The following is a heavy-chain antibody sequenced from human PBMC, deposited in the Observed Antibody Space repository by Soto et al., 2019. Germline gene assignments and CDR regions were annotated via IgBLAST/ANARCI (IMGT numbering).Heavy chain of an antibody. V-gene: IGHV3-48*02. CDR3: ARKTEYYYDSSGYSHYYYYYGMDV. Sequence: GVSLPLACAGTGATFGFDNMKWVRQAPGKWLEWVSYISSSSSTIYYADSVKGRFTISRDNAKNSLYLQMNSLRDEDTAVYYCARKTEYYYDSSGYSHYYYYYGMDVWGQGT. D-gene: IGHD3-22*01. CDR2: ISSSSSTI. J-gene: IGHJ6*02. CDR1: GATFGFDN.